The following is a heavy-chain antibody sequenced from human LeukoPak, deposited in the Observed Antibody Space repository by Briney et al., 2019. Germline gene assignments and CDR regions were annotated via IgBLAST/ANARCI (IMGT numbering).Heavy chain of an antibody. J-gene: IGHJ4*02. V-gene: IGHV3-23*01. CDR2: ISGSGGST. Sequence: GGSLRLSCAASGFTFSSYAMSWVCQAPGKGLEWVSAISGSGGSTYYADSVKGRFTISRDNSKNTLYLQMNSLRAEDTAVYYCAKGGSGWYSARWGQGTLVTVSS. CDR3: AKGGSGWYSAR. D-gene: IGHD6-19*01. CDR1: GFTFSSYA.